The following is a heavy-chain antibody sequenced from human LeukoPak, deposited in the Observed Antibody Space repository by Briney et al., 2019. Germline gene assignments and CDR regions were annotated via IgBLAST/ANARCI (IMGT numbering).Heavy chain of an antibody. V-gene: IGHV3-30*02. CDR3: ARTSMIVSTDAFDI. CDR2: IRYDGSNK. Sequence: PGGSLRLSCAASGFTFSSYGMHWVRQAPGKGLEWVAFIRYDGSNKYYADSVKGRFTISRDNSKNTLYLQMNSLRAEDTAVYYCARTSMIVSTDAFDIWGQGTMVTVSS. D-gene: IGHD3-22*01. J-gene: IGHJ3*02. CDR1: GFTFSSYG.